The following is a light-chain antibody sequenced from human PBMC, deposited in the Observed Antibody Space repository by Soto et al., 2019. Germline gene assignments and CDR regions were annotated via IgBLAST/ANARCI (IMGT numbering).Light chain of an antibody. J-gene: IGKJ4*01. CDR1: QSVSSN. CDR2: GAS. CDR3: KQYNNWPPLT. V-gene: IGKV3-15*01. Sequence: EIVMTQSPATLSVSPGERATLSCRASQSVSSNLAWYQQKPGQAPRLLIYGASTRATGIPARFSGSGSGTEVTLTISSLQSEDFAVYYCKQYNNWPPLTFGGGTKVEIK.